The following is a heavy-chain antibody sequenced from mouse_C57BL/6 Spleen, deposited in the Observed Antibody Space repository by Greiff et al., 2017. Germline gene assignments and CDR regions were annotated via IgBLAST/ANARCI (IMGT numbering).Heavy chain of an antibody. CDR1: GYTFTSYW. CDR2: IHPTSGST. D-gene: IGHD2-4*01. V-gene: IGHV1-64*01. Sequence: QVQLQQPGAELVKPGASVTLSCKASGYTFTSYWMHWVKQRPGQGLEWIGMIHPTSGSTNYNEKFKSKATLTVDKSSSTAYMQLSSLTSEDSAVYYCARAGDYDDGSYWGQGTTLTVSS. J-gene: IGHJ2*01. CDR3: ARAGDYDDGSY.